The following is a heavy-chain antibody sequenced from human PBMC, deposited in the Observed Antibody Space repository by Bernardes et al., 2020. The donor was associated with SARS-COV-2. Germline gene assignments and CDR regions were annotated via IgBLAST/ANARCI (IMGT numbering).Heavy chain of an antibody. CDR1: GFTVSTSY. CDR2: IYSGGTT. Sequence: WGSLRLSCAASGFTVSTSYMSWVRQAPGKGLEWVSVIYSGGTTYYAVSVKGRFTISRDNSKSTLYLQMNSLRVEDTAVYYCARSRFYDSTGFPPFDYWSQGTLVTVSS. D-gene: IGHD3-22*01. CDR3: ARSRFYDSTGFPPFDY. J-gene: IGHJ4*02. V-gene: IGHV3-66*01.